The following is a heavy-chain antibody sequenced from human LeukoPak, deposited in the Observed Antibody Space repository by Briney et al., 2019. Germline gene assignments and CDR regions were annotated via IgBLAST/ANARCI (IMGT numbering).Heavy chain of an antibody. V-gene: IGHV3-48*02. Sequence: GGSLRLFCAASGFTFSSYSMNWVRQAPGKGLEWVSYISSSSSTIYYADSVKGRFTVSRDNAKNSLYLQMNSLRDEDTAVYYCARDRFYCSSTSCSTPGWDYFDYWGQGTLVTVSS. D-gene: IGHD2-2*01. CDR2: ISSSSSTI. CDR3: ARDRFYCSSTSCSTPGWDYFDY. J-gene: IGHJ4*02. CDR1: GFTFSSYS.